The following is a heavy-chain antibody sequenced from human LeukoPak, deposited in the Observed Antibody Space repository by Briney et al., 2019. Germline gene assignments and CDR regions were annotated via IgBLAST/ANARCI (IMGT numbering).Heavy chain of an antibody. CDR2: INHSGST. J-gene: IGHJ4*02. CDR3: ARKWAYSSSWIFDY. CDR1: GGSFSGYY. Sequence: PSETLSLTCAVYGGSFSGYYWSWIRQPPGKGLEWIGEINHSGSTNYNPSLKSRVTISVDTSKNQFSLKLSSVTAADTAVYYCARKWAYSSSWIFDYWGQGTLVTVSS. D-gene: IGHD6-13*01. V-gene: IGHV4-34*01.